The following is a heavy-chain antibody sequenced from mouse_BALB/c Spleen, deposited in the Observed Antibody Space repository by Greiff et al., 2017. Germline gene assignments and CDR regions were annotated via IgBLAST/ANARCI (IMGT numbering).Heavy chain of an antibody. CDR2: ISNGGGST. CDR3: ARQGDY. Sequence: EVQRVESGGGLVQPGGSLKLSCAASGFTFSSYTMSWVRQTPEKRLEWVAYISNGGGSTYYPDTVKGRFTISRDNAKNTLYLQMSSLKSEDTAMYYCARQGDYWGQGTSVTVSS. V-gene: IGHV5-12-2*01. CDR1: GFTFSSYT. J-gene: IGHJ4*01.